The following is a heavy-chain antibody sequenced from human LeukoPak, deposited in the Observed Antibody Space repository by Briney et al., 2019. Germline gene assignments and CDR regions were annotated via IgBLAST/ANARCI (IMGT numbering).Heavy chain of an antibody. D-gene: IGHD2-2*01. Sequence: GASVKVSCKASGGTFSSYAISWVRQAPGQGLEWMGGIIPIFGTANYAQKFQGRVTITADESTSTAYMELSSLRSEDTAAYYCASSPVPAAGHYYYYGMDVWGQGTTVTVSS. CDR3: ASSPVPAAGHYYYYGMDV. CDR1: GGTFSSYA. V-gene: IGHV1-69*01. CDR2: IIPIFGTA. J-gene: IGHJ6*02.